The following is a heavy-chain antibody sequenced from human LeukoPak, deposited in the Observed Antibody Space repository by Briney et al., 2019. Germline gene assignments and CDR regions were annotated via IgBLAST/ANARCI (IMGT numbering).Heavy chain of an antibody. V-gene: IGHV3-30-3*01. CDR2: ISYDGSNK. CDR3: AKVATKGDAFDI. J-gene: IGHJ3*02. Sequence: PGGSLRLSCAASGFTFSSYAMHWVRQAPGKGLEWVAVISYDGSNKYYADSVKGRFTISRDNSKNTLYLQMNSLRAEDTAVYYCAKVATKGDAFDIWGQGAMVTVSS. D-gene: IGHD2-8*01. CDR1: GFTFSSYA.